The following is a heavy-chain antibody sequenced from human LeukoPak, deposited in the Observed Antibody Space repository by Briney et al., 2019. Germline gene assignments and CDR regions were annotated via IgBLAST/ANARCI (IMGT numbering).Heavy chain of an antibody. V-gene: IGHV3-7*01. CDR2: IKQDGSEK. CDR3: ARLIKSRATAAFDY. J-gene: IGHJ4*02. Sequence: GGSLRLSCAASGFTFSSYWMSWVRQAPGKGPEWVANIKQDGSEKYYVDSVKGRFTISRDNAKNSLYLQMNSLRAEDTAVYYCARLIKSRATAAFDYWGQGTLVTVSS. D-gene: IGHD1-26*01. CDR1: GFTFSSYW.